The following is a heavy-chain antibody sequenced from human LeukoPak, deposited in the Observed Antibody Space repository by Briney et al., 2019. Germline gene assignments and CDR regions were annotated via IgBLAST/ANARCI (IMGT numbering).Heavy chain of an antibody. Sequence: SGGSLRLSCAASGFTFSHYSMNWVRQAPGKGLEWVSFISSSSSYIYYADSVKGRFTISRDNAKNSLYLQMNSLRAEDTAVYYCAKARLVVTSMDVWGKGTTVTVSS. CDR3: AKARLVVTSMDV. V-gene: IGHV3-21*01. J-gene: IGHJ6*03. CDR2: ISSSSSYI. CDR1: GFTFSHYS. D-gene: IGHD2-21*02.